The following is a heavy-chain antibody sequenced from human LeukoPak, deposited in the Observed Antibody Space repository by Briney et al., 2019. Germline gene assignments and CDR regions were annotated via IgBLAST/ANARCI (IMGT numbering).Heavy chain of an antibody. CDR3: ARDYYGSGSYFGWFDP. CDR1: GGSISSGDYY. V-gene: IGHV4-30-4*01. CDR2: IYYSGST. D-gene: IGHD3-10*01. J-gene: IGHJ5*02. Sequence: PSHTLSLTCTVSGGSISSGDYYWSWIRQPPGTGLEWIGYIYYSGSTYYNPSLKSRVTISVDTSKNQFSLKLSSVTAADTAVYYCARDYYGSGSYFGWFDPWGQGTLVTVSS.